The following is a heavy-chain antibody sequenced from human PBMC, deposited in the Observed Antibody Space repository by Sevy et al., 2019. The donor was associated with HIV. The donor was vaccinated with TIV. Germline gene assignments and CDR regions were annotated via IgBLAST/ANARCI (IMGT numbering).Heavy chain of an antibody. CDR2: IYYSGST. Sequence: SETLSLTCTVSGGSISSGDYYWSWIRQPPGKGLEWFGYIYYSGSTYYNPSLKSRVTISVDTSKNQFSLKLSSVTAADTAVYYCARDTAAAGTGTFDYWGQGTLVTVSS. V-gene: IGHV4-30-4*01. CDR1: GGSISSGDYY. CDR3: ARDTAAAGTGTFDY. J-gene: IGHJ4*02. D-gene: IGHD6-13*01.